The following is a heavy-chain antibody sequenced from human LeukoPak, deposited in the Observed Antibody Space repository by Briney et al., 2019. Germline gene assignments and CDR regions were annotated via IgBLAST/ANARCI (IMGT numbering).Heavy chain of an antibody. CDR3: ARVDSNLYYYYYMDV. Sequence: ASVKVSCKASGYTFTGYYMHWVRHAPGQGLEWMGWINPNSGGTNYAQKFQGRVTMTRDTSISTAYMVLSRLRSDDTAVYYCARVDSNLYYYYYMDVWGKGTTVTVSS. CDR1: GYTFTGYY. D-gene: IGHD4-11*01. CDR2: INPNSGGT. V-gene: IGHV1-2*02. J-gene: IGHJ6*03.